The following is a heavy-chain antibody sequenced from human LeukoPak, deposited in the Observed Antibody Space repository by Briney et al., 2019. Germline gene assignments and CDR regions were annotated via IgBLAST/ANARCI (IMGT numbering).Heavy chain of an antibody. J-gene: IGHJ4*02. CDR3: ARYCSGGSCYGLDY. V-gene: IGHV1-46*01. CDR2: INPSGGST. Sequence: ASVKVSCKASGYTFTGYYMHWVRQAPGQGLEWMGIINPSGGSTSYAQKFQDRVTMTRDTSTNTVYMELSSLRSEDTAVYYCARYCSGGSCYGLDYWGQGTLVTVSS. D-gene: IGHD2-15*01. CDR1: GYTFTGYY.